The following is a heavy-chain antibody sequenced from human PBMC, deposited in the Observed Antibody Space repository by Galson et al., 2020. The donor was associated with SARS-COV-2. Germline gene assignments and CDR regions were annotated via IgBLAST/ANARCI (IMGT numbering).Heavy chain of an antibody. J-gene: IGHJ4*02. D-gene: IGHD3-9*01. CDR2: ISSSSSTI. CDR3: ARGGDILTGYYLLFDY. V-gene: IGHV3-48*04. Sequence: GESLKISCAASGFTFNSYSMNWVRQAPGKGLEWVSYISSSSSTIYYADSVKGRFTISRDNAKNSLYLQMNSLRAEDTAVYYCARGGDILTGYYLLFDYWGQGTLVTVSS. CDR1: GFTFNSYS.